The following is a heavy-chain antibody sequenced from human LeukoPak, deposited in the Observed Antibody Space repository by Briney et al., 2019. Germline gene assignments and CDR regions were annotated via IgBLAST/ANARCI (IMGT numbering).Heavy chain of an antibody. CDR3: AKDSVLPVAGLDY. J-gene: IGHJ4*02. CDR1: GFTFSSYG. V-gene: IGHV3-30*18. CDR2: ISYDGSNK. D-gene: IGHD6-19*01. Sequence: GGSLRLSCAASGFTFSSYGMHWVRQAPSKGLEWVAVISYDGSNKYYADSVKGRFTISRDNSKNTLYLQMNSLRAEDTAVYYCAKDSVLPVAGLDYWGQGTLVTVSS.